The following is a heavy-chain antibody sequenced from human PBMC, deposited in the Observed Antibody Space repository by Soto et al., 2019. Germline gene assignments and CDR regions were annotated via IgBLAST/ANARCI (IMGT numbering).Heavy chain of an antibody. J-gene: IGHJ4*02. CDR1: GYTLPELS. Sequence: ASVKAACKVSGYTLPELSMHWVRQVPGKRLEWMGGFDPEVGETIYAQESQGRVTMTEDTSTDTAYMDRSSLRSADTAIYYSARARLGGLTTWDYLDYWGQGTLVTVSS. CDR3: ARARLGGLTTWDYLDY. CDR2: FDPEVGET. V-gene: IGHV1-24*01. D-gene: IGHD3-16*01.